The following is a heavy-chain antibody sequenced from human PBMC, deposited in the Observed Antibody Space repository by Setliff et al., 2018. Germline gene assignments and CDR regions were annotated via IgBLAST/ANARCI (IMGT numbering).Heavy chain of an antibody. V-gene: IGHV1-2*02. Sequence: ASVKVSCKASGYTLTGHYIHWVRQAPGQGLEWLGWINPRTGVTNYARKFQGRVTMTRDTSITTVYMDLGRLRSDDTAVYYCARGTDYHGSGSYWAKDVWGKGTTVTSPQ. CDR3: ARGTDYHGSGSYWAKDV. CDR2: INPRTGVT. CDR1: GYTLTGHY. D-gene: IGHD3-10*01. J-gene: IGHJ6*04.